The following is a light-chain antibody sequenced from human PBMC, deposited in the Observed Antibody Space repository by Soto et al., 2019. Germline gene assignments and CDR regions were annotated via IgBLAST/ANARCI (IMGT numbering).Light chain of an antibody. J-gene: IGKJ1*01. V-gene: IGKV1-39*01. Sequence: PPTMTDSAGDRVTITCRASQSISTYLNWYQQKPGKAPKLLILVASTLPSGVPSRISGSGAGTDVTLTIIGLLPNDDAAYYFRQRYSNSWTFGQGTKVDIK. CDR2: VAS. CDR3: RQRYSNSWT. CDR1: QSISTY.